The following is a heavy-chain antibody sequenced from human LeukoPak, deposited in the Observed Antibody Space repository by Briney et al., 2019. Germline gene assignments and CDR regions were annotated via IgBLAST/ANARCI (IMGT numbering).Heavy chain of an antibody. CDR3: ARWASTLSP. CDR2: IYYSGST. Sequence: NTSETLSLTCTVSGGSISSYYWSWIRQPPGKGLEWIGYIYYSGSTNYNPSLKSRVTISVDTSKNQFSLKLSSVTAADTAVYYCARWASTLSPWGQGTLVTVSS. V-gene: IGHV4-59*08. CDR1: GGSISSYY. D-gene: IGHD3-16*01. J-gene: IGHJ5*02.